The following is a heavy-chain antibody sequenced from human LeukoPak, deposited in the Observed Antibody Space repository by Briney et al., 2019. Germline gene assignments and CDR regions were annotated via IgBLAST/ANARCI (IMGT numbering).Heavy chain of an antibody. Sequence: PGGSLRLSCAASGFIFSDYYMTWIRQAPGKGLEWISYISGDSSHTRYADSVKGRFTVSRDNAKNSLYLQMNSLRAEDTAVYYCARLHSTAAAGTYDYWGQGTLVTVSS. D-gene: IGHD6-13*01. CDR1: GFIFSDYY. CDR2: ISGDSSHT. V-gene: IGHV3-11*06. CDR3: ARLHSTAAAGTYDY. J-gene: IGHJ4*02.